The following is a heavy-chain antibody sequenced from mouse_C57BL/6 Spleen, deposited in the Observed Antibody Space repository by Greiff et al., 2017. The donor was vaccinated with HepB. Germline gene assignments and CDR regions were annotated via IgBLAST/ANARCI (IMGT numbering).Heavy chain of an antibody. Sequence: EVKLVESGGGLVKPGGSLKLSCAASGFTFSSYAMSWVRQTPEKRLEWVATISDGGSYTYYPDNVKGRFTISRDNAKNNLYLQMSHLKSEDTAMYYCARDGRGGFDYWGQGTTLTVSS. CDR1: GFTFSSYA. CDR2: ISDGGSYT. J-gene: IGHJ2*01. CDR3: ARDGRGGFDY. V-gene: IGHV5-4*01. D-gene: IGHD1-1*01.